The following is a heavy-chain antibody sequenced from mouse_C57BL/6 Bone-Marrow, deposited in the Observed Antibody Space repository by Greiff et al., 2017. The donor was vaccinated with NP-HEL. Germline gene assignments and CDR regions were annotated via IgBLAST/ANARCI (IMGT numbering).Heavy chain of an antibody. V-gene: IGHV1-64*01. D-gene: IGHD3-3*01. CDR1: SYTFTSYW. J-gene: IGHJ4*01. CDR2: IHPNSGST. Sequence: VQLQQPGAELVKPGASVKLSCKASSYTFTSYWMHWVKQRPGQGLEWIGMIHPNSGSTNYNEKFKSKATLTVDKSSSTAYMQLSSLTSEDSAVYYCARLGRGNAMDYWGQGTSVTVSS. CDR3: ARLGRGNAMDY.